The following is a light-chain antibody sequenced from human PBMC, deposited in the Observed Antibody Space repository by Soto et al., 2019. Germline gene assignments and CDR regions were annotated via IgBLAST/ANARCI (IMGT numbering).Light chain of an antibody. CDR3: LQYNVYPLS. V-gene: IGKV1-5*03. J-gene: IGKJ4*01. CDR2: KAS. CDR1: QNINGW. Sequence: DIQMTQSPSTLSASVGDRVTITCRASQNINGWLAWYQQRPGKGPNLLIHKASTLEVGVPSRFSASASGTEFTLTSSSLQPDDFAVYFCLQYNVYPLSFGGGTKVEIK.